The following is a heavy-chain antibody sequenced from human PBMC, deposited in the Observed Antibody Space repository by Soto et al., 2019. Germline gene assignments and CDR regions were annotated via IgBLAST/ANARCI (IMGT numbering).Heavy chain of an antibody. V-gene: IGHV4-59*12. D-gene: IGHD3-22*01. CDR1: SGSISTYY. J-gene: IGHJ4*02. Sequence: NPSETLSLTCTVSSGSISTYYWSWIRQPPGKGLEWIGYIYYTGSTNYNPSLKTRVAISVDTSKNQFSLKPSSVTAADTAVYYCARESEGAYYYDSSGYYPFDYWGQGTLVTVSS. CDR2: IYYTGST. CDR3: ARESEGAYYYDSSGYYPFDY.